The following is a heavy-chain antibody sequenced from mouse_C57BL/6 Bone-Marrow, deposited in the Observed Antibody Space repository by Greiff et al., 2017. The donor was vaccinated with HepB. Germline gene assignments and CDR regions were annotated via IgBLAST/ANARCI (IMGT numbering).Heavy chain of an antibody. V-gene: IGHV1-81*01. J-gene: IGHJ4*01. Sequence: VQLQQSGAELARPGASVKLSCKASGYTFTSYGISWVKQRTGQGLEWIGEIYPRSGNTYYNEKFKGKATLTADKSSSTAYMELRSLTSEYSAVYFCARSPYYYAMDYWGQGTSVTVSS. CDR1: GYTFTSYG. CDR2: IYPRSGNT. CDR3: ARSPYYYAMDY.